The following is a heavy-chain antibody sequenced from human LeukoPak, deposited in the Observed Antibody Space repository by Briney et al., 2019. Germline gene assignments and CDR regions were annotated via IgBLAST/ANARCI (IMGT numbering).Heavy chain of an antibody. J-gene: IGHJ4*02. Sequence: GASVKVSRKAFGYSLTNYYVHWVRQAPGQGLEWMGEINPSGGSTSYAQKFQGRITVTRDTYTNTVYMDLSSLRSEDTARYYCARGAPTTRIGAGRFDYWGQGSLLTVAS. V-gene: IGHV1-46*01. CDR3: ARGAPTTRIGAGRFDY. CDR1: GYSLTNYY. D-gene: IGHD5-12*01. CDR2: INPSGGST.